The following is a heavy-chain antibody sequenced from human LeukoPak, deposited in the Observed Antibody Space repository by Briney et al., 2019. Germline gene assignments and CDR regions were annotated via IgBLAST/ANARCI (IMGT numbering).Heavy chain of an antibody. D-gene: IGHD3-10*01. V-gene: IGHV4-59*01. J-gene: IGHJ4*02. CDR2: IYYSGST. Sequence: TSETLSLTCTVSGGSISSYYWSWIRQPPGKGLEWIGYIYYSGSTNYNPSLKSRVTISVDTSKNQFSLKLSSVTAADTAVYYCARDRGSGSYGFEYWGQGTLVTVSS. CDR3: ARDRGSGSYGFEY. CDR1: GGSISSYY.